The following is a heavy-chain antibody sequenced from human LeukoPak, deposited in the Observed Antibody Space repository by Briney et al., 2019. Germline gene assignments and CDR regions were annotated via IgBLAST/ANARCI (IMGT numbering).Heavy chain of an antibody. CDR1: SGSISSGGYY. CDR2: IYYSGST. D-gene: IGHD3-10*01. CDR3: ARGLGVSPDY. Sequence: SETLSLTCTVSSGSISSGGYYWSWIRQHPGKGLEWIGYIYYSGSTYYNPSLKSRVTISVDTSKNQFSLKLSSVTAADTAVYYCARGLGVSPDYWGQGTLVTVSS. V-gene: IGHV4-31*03. J-gene: IGHJ4*02.